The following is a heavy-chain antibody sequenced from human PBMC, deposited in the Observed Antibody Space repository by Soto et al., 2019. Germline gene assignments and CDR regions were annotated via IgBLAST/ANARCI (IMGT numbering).Heavy chain of an antibody. CDR3: SDGKGVILWFGPRGGYNWFDP. CDR1: GFSLSTSGVG. J-gene: IGHJ5*02. CDR2: IYWDDDK. Sequence: SGPTLVNPTQTLTLTCTFSGFSLSTSGVGVGWIRQHPGKALEWLALIYWDDDKRYSPSLKSRLTITKDTSKNQVVLTMTNMDPVDTATYYCSDGKGVILWFGPRGGYNWFDPWGQGILVTVSS. V-gene: IGHV2-5*02. D-gene: IGHD3-10*01.